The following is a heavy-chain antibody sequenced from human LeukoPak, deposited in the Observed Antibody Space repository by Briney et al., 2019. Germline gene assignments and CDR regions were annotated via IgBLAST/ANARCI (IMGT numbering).Heavy chain of an antibody. CDR2: ISSSGSTK. J-gene: IGHJ4*02. D-gene: IGHD5-12*01. CDR3: AREAGSGYDWGNLDY. CDR1: GFTFSSYE. V-gene: IGHV3-48*03. Sequence: GGSLRLSCAASGFTFSSYEMNWVRQGPGKGLEWVSYISSSGSTKYYADSVKGRFTISRDNAKKSLYLQMNSLRAEDTAAYYYAREAGSGYDWGNLDYWGQGTLVTVSS.